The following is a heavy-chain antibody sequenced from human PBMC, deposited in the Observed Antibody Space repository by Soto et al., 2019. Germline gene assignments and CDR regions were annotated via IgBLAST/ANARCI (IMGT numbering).Heavy chain of an antibody. CDR3: ARRYCSGGSCFGVWFDP. Sequence: QLQLQESGPGLVKPSETLSLTCTVSGGSISSSSYYWGWIRQPPGKGLEWIGSIYYSGSTYYNPSLKSRATISVNTSKNQFSLKLSSVTAADTAVYYCARRYCSGGSCFGVWFDPWGQGTLVTVSS. CDR1: GGSISSSSYY. CDR2: IYYSGST. J-gene: IGHJ5*02. V-gene: IGHV4-39*01. D-gene: IGHD2-15*01.